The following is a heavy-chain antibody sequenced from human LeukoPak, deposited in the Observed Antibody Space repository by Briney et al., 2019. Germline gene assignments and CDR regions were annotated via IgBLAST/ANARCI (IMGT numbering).Heavy chain of an antibody. CDR2: MSHNRGT. CDR3: ASYYASGVSAYNYYGMDV. CDR1: GYSISSGCY. D-gene: IGHD3-10*01. V-gene: IGHV4-38-2*01. J-gene: IGHJ6*04. Sequence: RSSETLSLTCAVSGYSISSGCYWGWIRQPPGKGLEWIGSMSHNRGTYYNPSLKSRVTISMDTSKNQFSLRLSSVTAADTAVYYCASYYASGVSAYNYYGMDVWGKGTTVTVSS.